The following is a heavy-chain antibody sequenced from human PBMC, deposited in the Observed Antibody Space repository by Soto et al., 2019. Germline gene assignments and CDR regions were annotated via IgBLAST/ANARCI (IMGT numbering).Heavy chain of an antibody. CDR2: INSDGSDT. V-gene: IGHV3-74*01. Sequence: EVQLVESGGGLVQPGGSLRLSCAASGFAFGSYWMHWVRQAPGKGLVWVARINSDGSDTSYANSVKGRFTISRDNGKNTVSLQMNSLRDEDTAVYFCARDAVAATWYFDIWGRCTLGAVSS. CDR3: ARDAVAATWYFDI. CDR1: GFAFGSYW. D-gene: IGHD6-19*01. J-gene: IGHJ2*01.